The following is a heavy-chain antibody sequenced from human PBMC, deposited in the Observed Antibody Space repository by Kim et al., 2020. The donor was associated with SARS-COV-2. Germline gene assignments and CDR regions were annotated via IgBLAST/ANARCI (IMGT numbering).Heavy chain of an antibody. CDR3: ARDLQVSPTWAIYYYYGMDV. D-gene: IGHD7-27*01. Sequence: GGSLRLSCAASGFTFSSYSMNWVRQAPGKGLEWVSYISSSSSTIYYADSVKGRFTISRDNAKNSLYLQMNSLRDEDTAVYYCARDLQVSPTWAIYYYYGMDVWGQGTTVTVSS. J-gene: IGHJ6*02. CDR1: GFTFSSYS. CDR2: ISSSSSTI. V-gene: IGHV3-48*02.